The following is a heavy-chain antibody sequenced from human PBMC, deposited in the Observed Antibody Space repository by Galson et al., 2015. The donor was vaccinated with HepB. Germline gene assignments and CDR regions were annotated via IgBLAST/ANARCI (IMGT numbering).Heavy chain of an antibody. CDR2: INAGNGNT. CDR1: GYTFTSYA. D-gene: IGHD1-26*01. J-gene: IGHJ4*02. V-gene: IGHV1-3*01. CDR3: ARDGGDGSYLGYYFDY. Sequence: SVKVSCKASGYTFTSYAMHWVRQAPGQRLEWMGWINAGNGNTKYSQKFQGRVTITRDTSASTAYMELSSLRSEDTAVYYCARDGGDGSYLGYYFDYWGQGTLVTVSS.